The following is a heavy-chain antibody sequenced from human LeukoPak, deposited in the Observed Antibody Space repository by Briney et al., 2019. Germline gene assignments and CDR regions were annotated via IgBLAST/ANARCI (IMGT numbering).Heavy chain of an antibody. J-gene: IGHJ4*02. Sequence: SETLSLTCTVSGGSISSYYWSWIRQPPGKGLEWIGYIYYSGSTNYNPSLKSRVTISVDTSKNQFSLKLSSVTAADTAVYYCARAQSGSGSYWATPFDYWGQGTLVTVSS. CDR1: GGSISSYY. V-gene: IGHV4-59*01. D-gene: IGHD3-10*01. CDR3: ARAQSGSGSYWATPFDY. CDR2: IYYSGST.